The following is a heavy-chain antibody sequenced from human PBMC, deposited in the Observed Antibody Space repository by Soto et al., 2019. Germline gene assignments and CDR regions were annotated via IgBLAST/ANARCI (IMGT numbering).Heavy chain of an antibody. CDR1: GFTFTSSA. Sequence: QMQLVQSGPEVKKPGTSVKVSCKASGFTFTSSAVQWVRQARGQRLEWIGWIVVGSGNTNYAQKFQERVTITRDMSTSTAYMELSSLRSEDTAVYYCAADSYYYDSSGYSDLLGYWGQGTLVTVSS. J-gene: IGHJ4*02. CDR2: IVVGSGNT. D-gene: IGHD3-22*01. V-gene: IGHV1-58*01. CDR3: AADSYYYDSSGYSDLLGY.